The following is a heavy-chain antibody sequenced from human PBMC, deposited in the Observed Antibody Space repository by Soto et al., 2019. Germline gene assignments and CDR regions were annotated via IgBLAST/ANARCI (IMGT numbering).Heavy chain of an antibody. J-gene: IGHJ6*02. CDR3: ARVRWSGYSTRDYYYYGIDV. D-gene: IGHD3-3*01. Sequence: GASVKVSCKASGGTFSSYAISWVRQAPGQGLEWMGWINAYNGNTNNAQKLQGRATMTTDTSTSTAYMELRSLRSADTAVYYCARVRWSGYSTRDYYYYGIDVWGQGTTVTVSS. V-gene: IGHV1-18*01. CDR1: GGTFSSYA. CDR2: INAYNGNT.